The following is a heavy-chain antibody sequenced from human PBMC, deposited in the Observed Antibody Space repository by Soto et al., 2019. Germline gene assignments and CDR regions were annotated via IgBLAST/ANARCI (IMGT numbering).Heavy chain of an antibody. Sequence: ETLSLTCTVSGGSVSSGSYYWSWIRQPPGKGLEWIGYIYYSGSTNYNPSLKSRVTISVDTSKNQFSLKLSSVTAADTAVYYCARDQRGDSSGYEPDYYGMDVWGQGTTVTVSS. CDR3: ARDQRGDSSGYEPDYYGMDV. CDR1: GGSVSSGSYY. D-gene: IGHD3-22*01. CDR2: IYYSGST. V-gene: IGHV4-61*01. J-gene: IGHJ6*02.